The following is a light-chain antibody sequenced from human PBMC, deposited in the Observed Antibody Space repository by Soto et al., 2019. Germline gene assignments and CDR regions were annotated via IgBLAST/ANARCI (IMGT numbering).Light chain of an antibody. CDR1: QDIRKD. J-gene: IGKJ4*01. Sequence: AIQMTQSPSSLSASVGDRVTITCRASQDIRKDLGWYQLKPGKAPKLLIYATSTLQSGVPSRFSGSGSGTDFTLTITSLQPEDFASYYCLQDYTYPLTFGGGTKVEI. CDR3: LQDYTYPLT. V-gene: IGKV1-6*01. CDR2: ATS.